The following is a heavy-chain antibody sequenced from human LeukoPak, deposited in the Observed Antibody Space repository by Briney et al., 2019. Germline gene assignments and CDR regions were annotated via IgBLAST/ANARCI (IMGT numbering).Heavy chain of an antibody. V-gene: IGHV4-39*07. CDR2: IYYSGST. D-gene: IGHD3-9*01. CDR3: ARDRRYFDG. Sequence: SGTLSLTCTVSGGSISSSSYYWGWIRQPPGKGLEWIGSIYYSGSTYYNPSLKSRVTISVDTSKNQFSLKLSSVTAADTAVYYCARDRRYFDGWGQGTLVTVSS. CDR1: GGSISSSSYY. J-gene: IGHJ4*02.